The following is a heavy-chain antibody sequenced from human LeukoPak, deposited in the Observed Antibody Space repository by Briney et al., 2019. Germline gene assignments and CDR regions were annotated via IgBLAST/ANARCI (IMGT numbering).Heavy chain of an antibody. CDR1: GFTFSSYA. Sequence: GGSLRLSCAASGFTFSSYAMSWVRQAPGKRLEWVSTTGAAGDSTNYADSVKGRFTISRDNSKNTLYLQMNSLRAEDTAVYYCARDLSSSLIHWGQGTLVTVSS. V-gene: IGHV3-23*01. CDR2: TGAAGDST. CDR3: ARDLSSSLIH. J-gene: IGHJ4*02. D-gene: IGHD6-13*01.